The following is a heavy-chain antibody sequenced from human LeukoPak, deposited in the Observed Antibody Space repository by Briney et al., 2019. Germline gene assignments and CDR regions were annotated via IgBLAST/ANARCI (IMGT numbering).Heavy chain of an antibody. CDR1: GFTFSSYA. J-gene: IGHJ4*02. CDR2: ISYDGSNK. Sequence: GRSLRLSCAVSGFTFSSYAMHWVRQAPGKGLEWVAVISYDGSNKYYADSVKGRFTISRDNSKNTLYLQMNSLRAEDTAVYYCARISILTGFIYWGQGTLVTVSS. D-gene: IGHD3-9*01. V-gene: IGHV3-30*04. CDR3: ARISILTGFIY.